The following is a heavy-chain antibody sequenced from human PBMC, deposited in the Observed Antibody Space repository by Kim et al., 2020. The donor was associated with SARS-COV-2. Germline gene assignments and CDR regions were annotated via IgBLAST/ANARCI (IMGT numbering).Heavy chain of an antibody. CDR2: INHGGST. CDR1: GGSFSDYS. Sequence: SETLSLTCAVYGGSFSDYSWTWIRQPPGKGLEWIGEINHGGSTNYNPPLKSRVTISVDPSKNQFSLKLNSVAAADTAVYYCARGTKGSYRYTAGVDTFDVWGRGTMVAVSS. CDR3: ARGTKGSYRYTAGVDTFDV. V-gene: IGHV4-34*01. J-gene: IGHJ3*01. D-gene: IGHD3-16*02.